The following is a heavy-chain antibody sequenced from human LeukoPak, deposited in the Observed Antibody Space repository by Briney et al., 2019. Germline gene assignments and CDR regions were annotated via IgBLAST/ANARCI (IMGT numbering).Heavy chain of an antibody. D-gene: IGHD2-2*01. CDR3: ASRSSTSSPPYYYYGMDV. CDR2: IIPIFGTA. J-gene: IGHJ6*02. V-gene: IGHV1-69*13. CDR1: GGTFSSYA. Sequence: ASVKVSCKASGGTFSSYAISWVRQAPGQGLEWMGGIIPIFGTANYAQKFQGGVTITADESTSTAYMELSSLRSEDTAVYYCASRSSTSSPPYYYYGMDVWGQGTTVTVSS.